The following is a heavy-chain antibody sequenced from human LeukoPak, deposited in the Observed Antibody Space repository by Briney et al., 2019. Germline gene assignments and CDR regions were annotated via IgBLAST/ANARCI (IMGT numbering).Heavy chain of an antibody. CDR3: AREAWLRFLAY. CDR1: GGSISRYY. CDR2: IYYSGST. D-gene: IGHD5-12*01. J-gene: IGHJ4*02. V-gene: IGHV4-59*01. Sequence: SETLSLTCTVSGGSISRYYWSWIRQPPGKGLEWIGYIYYSGSTNYNPSLKSRVTISVDTSKNQFSLKLSSVTSADTAVYYCAREAWLRFLAYWGQGTLVTVSS.